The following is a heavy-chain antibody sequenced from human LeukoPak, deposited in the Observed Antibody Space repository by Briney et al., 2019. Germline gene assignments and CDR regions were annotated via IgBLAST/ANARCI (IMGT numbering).Heavy chain of an antibody. CDR2: INHSGST. V-gene: IGHV4-34*01. J-gene: IGHJ6*03. CDR3: ARQGHYGSGSYYYYYYYMDV. CDR1: GGSISSYY. D-gene: IGHD3-10*01. Sequence: SETLSLTCTVSGGSISSYYWSWIRQPAGKGLEWIGEINHSGSTNYNPSLKSRVTISVDTSKNQFSLKLSSVTAADTAVYYCARQGHYGSGSYYYYYYYMDVWGKGTTVTISS.